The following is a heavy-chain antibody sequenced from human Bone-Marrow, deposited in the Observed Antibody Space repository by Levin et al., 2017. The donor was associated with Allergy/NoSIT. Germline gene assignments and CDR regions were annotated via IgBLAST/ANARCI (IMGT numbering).Heavy chain of an antibody. J-gene: IGHJ4*02. Sequence: GGSLRLSCAVSGFTVSNNYMSWVRQAPGKGLEGVSVIYSGGATNYVDSVKGRFTVSRDNSKNTPYLQMNSLRAEDTAVYYCAGSPATGYWVQGTLVTVSS. CDR1: GFTVSNNY. CDR3: AGSPATGY. V-gene: IGHV3-66*02. CDR2: IYSGGAT. D-gene: IGHD3-9*01.